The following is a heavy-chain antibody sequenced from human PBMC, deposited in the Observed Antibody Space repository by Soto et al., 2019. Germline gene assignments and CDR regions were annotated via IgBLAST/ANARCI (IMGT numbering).Heavy chain of an antibody. CDR2: IYYSGST. V-gene: IGHV4-59*01. D-gene: IGHD1-7*01. CDR1: GGSISSYY. J-gene: IGHJ6*01. Sequence: SETLSLTCTVSGGSISSYYWSWIRQPPGKGLEWIGYIYYSGSTNYNPSLKSRVTISVDTSKNQFSLKLSSVTAADTAVYYCAREGLTGTMGDYYYYYGMDVWG. CDR3: AREGLTGTMGDYYYYYGMDV.